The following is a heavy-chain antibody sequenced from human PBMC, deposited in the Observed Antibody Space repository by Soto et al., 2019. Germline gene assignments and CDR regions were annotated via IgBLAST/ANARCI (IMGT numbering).Heavy chain of an antibody. CDR3: ARITGSGPNAFDI. V-gene: IGHV4-59*01. CDR1: GGSISPYY. CDR2: IFYSGST. Sequence: QVQLQESGPGLVKTSETLSLTCTVSGGSISPYYWSWIRHPPGKALEWIGYIFYSGSTNYNPSLESRVTISVDMSKNQFSRKLGSVTAADTAVYYCARITGSGPNAFDIWGQGTMVTVSS. J-gene: IGHJ3*02. D-gene: IGHD3-10*01.